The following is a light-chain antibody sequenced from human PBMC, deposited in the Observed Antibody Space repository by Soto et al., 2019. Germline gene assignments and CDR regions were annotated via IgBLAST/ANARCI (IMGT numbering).Light chain of an antibody. Sequence: DIQLTQSPSFLSASVGDRVTITCRASQGISNYLAWYQQKPGKAPNLLIYAASTLQNGIPSRFSGSASGTEFTIIISRIQTEDFETYSCQQVHSFPSNFAQGTRLEIK. J-gene: IGKJ5*01. V-gene: IGKV1-9*01. CDR2: AAS. CDR1: QGISNY. CDR3: QQVHSFPSN.